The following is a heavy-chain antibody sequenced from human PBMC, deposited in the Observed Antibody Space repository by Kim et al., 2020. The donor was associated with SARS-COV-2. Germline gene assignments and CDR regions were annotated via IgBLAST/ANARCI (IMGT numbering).Heavy chain of an antibody. CDR2: ISYDGSNE. CDR1: RFTFSSYG. J-gene: IGHJ4*02. CDR3: AKNRYSGTFYGPFDY. V-gene: IGHV3-30*18. D-gene: IGHD5-12*01. Sequence: GGSLRLSCAGSRFTFSSYGMHWVRQAPGKGLEWVAIISYDGSNEYYADSVKGRFIISRDNSKNTLYLQMNSLRAEDTAVYYCAKNRYSGTFYGPFDYWGQRTLVTVSS.